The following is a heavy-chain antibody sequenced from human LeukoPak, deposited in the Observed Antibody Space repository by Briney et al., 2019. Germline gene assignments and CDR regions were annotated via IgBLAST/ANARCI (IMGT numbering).Heavy chain of an antibody. D-gene: IGHD7-27*01. CDR2: INPDNGNA. Sequence: ASVKVSCKASGYPFISYVIHWVRQAPGQRLEWMGWINPDNGNAEYSQKFQGRITITRDPSATTAYMELSSLRSEDTAVYYCAKDRGGTGDLDYWGQGTLVTVSS. V-gene: IGHV1-3*01. J-gene: IGHJ4*02. CDR3: AKDRGGTGDLDY. CDR1: GYPFISYV.